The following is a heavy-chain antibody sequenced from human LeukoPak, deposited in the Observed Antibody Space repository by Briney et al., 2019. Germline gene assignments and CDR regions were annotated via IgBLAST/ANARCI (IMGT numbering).Heavy chain of an antibody. CDR3: ARGRYSSSWHPY. CDR2: INWNGGST. CDR1: GFTFDDYG. V-gene: IGHV3-20*04. Sequence: PGGSLRLSCAASGFTFDDYGMSWVRQAPGKGLEWVSGINWNGGSTGYADSVKGRFTIFRDNAKNSLYLQMNSLRAEDTALYYCARGRYSSSWHPYWGQGTLVTVSS. D-gene: IGHD6-13*01. J-gene: IGHJ4*02.